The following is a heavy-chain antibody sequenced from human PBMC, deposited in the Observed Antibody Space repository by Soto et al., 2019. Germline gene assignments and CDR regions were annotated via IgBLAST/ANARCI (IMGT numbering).Heavy chain of an antibody. CDR1: GFTFSSYG. D-gene: IGHD5-18*01. CDR3: ARDGAYSLGSLYYFDY. J-gene: IGHJ4*02. Sequence: QVQLVESGGGVVQPGKSLRLSCAASGFTFSSYGMHWVRQAPGKGLEWVAVIWYDGSDKYYADSVKGRFTISRDNSKNTLYLQMNSLRAEDTAVYYCARDGAYSLGSLYYFDYWGQGTLVTVSS. CDR2: IWYDGSDK. V-gene: IGHV3-33*01.